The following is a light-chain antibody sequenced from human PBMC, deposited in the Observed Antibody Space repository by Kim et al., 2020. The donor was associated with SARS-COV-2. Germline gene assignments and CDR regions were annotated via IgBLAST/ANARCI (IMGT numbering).Light chain of an antibody. J-gene: IGLJ3*02. Sequence: ELTQPPSASGTPGQRVTISCSGSRFNIGGHTVNWFQQLPGTAPKLLIHSDNQRPSGVPDRFSGSKSGTSGSLAISGLQSEDEADYYCAAWDHSLNGWLFGGGTQLTVL. CDR1: RFNIGGHT. V-gene: IGLV1-44*01. CDR3: AAWDHSLNGWL. CDR2: SDN.